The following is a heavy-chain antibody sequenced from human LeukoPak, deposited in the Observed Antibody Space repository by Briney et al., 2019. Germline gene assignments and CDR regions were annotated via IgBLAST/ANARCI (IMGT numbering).Heavy chain of an antibody. J-gene: IGHJ5*02. Sequence: GVSLKISCKGSEYSSTSDWISWVRQMPGEGMEWMGRIDPGDSYTNYDPSFQGHVTISVDKSISTAYLQWTSLKASDTAMYDCARQGYGGKWFDPWGQGTLVTVSS. D-gene: IGHD5-18*01. CDR1: EYSSTSDW. CDR3: ARQGYGGKWFDP. V-gene: IGHV5-10-1*01. CDR2: IDPGDSYT.